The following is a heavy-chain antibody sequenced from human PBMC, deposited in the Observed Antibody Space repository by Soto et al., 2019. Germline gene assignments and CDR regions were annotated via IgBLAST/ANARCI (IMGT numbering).Heavy chain of an antibody. D-gene: IGHD2-15*01. CDR2: ISGSGGST. Sequence: GGSLRLSCAASGFTFSSYAMSWVRQAPGKGLEWVLAISGSGGSTYYADSVKGRFTISRDNSKNTLYLQMNSLRAEDTAVYYRAKAPLGSSAGAWFDPWGQGTLVTVSS. V-gene: IGHV3-23*01. J-gene: IGHJ5*02. CDR1: GFTFSSYA. CDR3: AKAPLGSSAGAWFDP.